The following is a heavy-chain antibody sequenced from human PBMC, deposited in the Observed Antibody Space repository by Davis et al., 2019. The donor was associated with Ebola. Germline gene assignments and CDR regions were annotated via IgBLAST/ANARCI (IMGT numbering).Heavy chain of an antibody. J-gene: IGHJ5*02. CDR2: IYYSGIT. CDR3: ARQGWSGYSLRHWLDP. Sequence: MPSETLSLTCAVHGGSFSGYYWSWIRQPPRKGLEWIGRIYYSGITYYNPSLKSRVTISVDTSKNQFSLKLRSVTAADTAVYYCARQGWSGYSLRHWLDPWGRGTLVTVSS. V-gene: IGHV4-34*01. D-gene: IGHD3-3*01. CDR1: GGSFSGYY.